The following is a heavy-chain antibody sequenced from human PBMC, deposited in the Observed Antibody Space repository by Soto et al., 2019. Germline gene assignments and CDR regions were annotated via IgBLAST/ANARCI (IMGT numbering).Heavy chain of an antibody. J-gene: IGHJ5*02. CDR2: ISNTGGGT. CDR1: GVAFSPYA. Sequence: GGALRVSCAASGVAFSPYAMNWVRQAPGKGLEWVSTISNTGGGTFYAGSVKGRFTISRDNSKNTLYLQMHSLRADDSAIYFCAVGRHKTSGSNTWFDPWGRGTLVTVSS. CDR3: AVGRHKTSGSNTWFDP. D-gene: IGHD3-22*01. V-gene: IGHV3-23*01.